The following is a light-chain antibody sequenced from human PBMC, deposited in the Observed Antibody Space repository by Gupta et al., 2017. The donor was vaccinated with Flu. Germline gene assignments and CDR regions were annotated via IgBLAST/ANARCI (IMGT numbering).Light chain of an antibody. J-gene: IGKJ2*01. CDR1: QSVSSY. V-gene: IGKV3-11*01. CDR2: DAS. Sequence: EIVLTQSPATLALSPGERATLSCRASQSVSSYLAWYQQKPGQAPRLLIYDASNRATGVPARFIGSGSETDFTLTISSLEPEDFAVYYCQQGSSRPTTFGQGTNMEIK. CDR3: QQGSSRPTT.